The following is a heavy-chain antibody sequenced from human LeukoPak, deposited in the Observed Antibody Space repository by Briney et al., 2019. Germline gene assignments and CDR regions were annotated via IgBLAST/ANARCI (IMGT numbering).Heavy chain of an antibody. CDR1: GGTFSSYA. D-gene: IGHD3-22*01. Sequence: SVKVSCKASGGTFSSYAISWVRQAPGQGLEWMGRIIPIFGIANYAQKFQGRVTITADKSTSTAYMELSSLRSEDTAVYYCARDLTYYDSSGYPSYRMDVWGQGTTVTVSS. CDR2: IIPIFGIA. J-gene: IGHJ6*02. V-gene: IGHV1-69*04. CDR3: ARDLTYYDSSGYPSYRMDV.